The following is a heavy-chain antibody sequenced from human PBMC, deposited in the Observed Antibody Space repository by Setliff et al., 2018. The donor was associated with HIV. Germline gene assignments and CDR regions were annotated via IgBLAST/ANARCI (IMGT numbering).Heavy chain of an antibody. J-gene: IGHJ6*03. CDR1: GESFSDYY. Sequence: NPSETLSLTCAVYGESFSDYYWSWIRQPPGKGLEWIGEITHSGSTNYNPSLKSRVTISVDTSKNQFSLKLTSVTAADTAVYYCARGRDYVWGSYRPRRYYYYNMDVWGKGTTVTVSS. V-gene: IGHV4-34*01. CDR3: ARGRDYVWGSYRPRRYYYYNMDV. D-gene: IGHD3-16*02. CDR2: ITHSGST.